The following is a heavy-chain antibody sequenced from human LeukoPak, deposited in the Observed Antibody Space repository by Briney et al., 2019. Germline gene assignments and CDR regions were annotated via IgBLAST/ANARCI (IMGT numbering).Heavy chain of an antibody. V-gene: IGHV4-59*01. CDR3: ARDILMVGATHYFDY. CDR2: ISYSGST. J-gene: IGHJ4*02. CDR1: GGSISSYY. D-gene: IGHD1-26*01. Sequence: SETLSLTCTVSGGSISSYYWSWIRQPPGKGLEWIGYISYSGSTNYNPSLKSRVTISVDTSKNQFSLKLSSVTAADTAVYYYARDILMVGATHYFDYWGQGALVTVSS.